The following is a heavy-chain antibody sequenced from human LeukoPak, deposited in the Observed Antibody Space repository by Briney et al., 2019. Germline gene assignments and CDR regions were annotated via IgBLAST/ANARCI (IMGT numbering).Heavy chain of an antibody. CDR1: GFTFSSYA. V-gene: IGHV3-23*01. CDR3: AKGITMVRGLTYNFDY. CDR2: ISGSGDTT. D-gene: IGHD3-10*01. J-gene: IGHJ4*02. Sequence: GGSLRLSCAASGFTFSSYAMSWVRQAPGKGLEWVSTISGSGDTTFHADSVKGRFTISRDNSKNTLHLQMNSLRAEDTAVYYCAKGITMVRGLTYNFDYWGQGTLVTVSS.